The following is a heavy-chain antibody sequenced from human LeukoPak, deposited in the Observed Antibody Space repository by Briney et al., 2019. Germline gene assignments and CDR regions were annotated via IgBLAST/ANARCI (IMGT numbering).Heavy chain of an antibody. Sequence: SETLSLTGTVSGGSVRSYHWSWIRQSPGEGLEWIAYIHNSGGTRYNPSLQSRVTISVDTSKNQFSLKLRSVTAADTAVYYCVRDWEGFNFDIWGQGTMVTVSS. J-gene: IGHJ3*02. V-gene: IGHV4-59*02. CDR2: IHNSGGT. CDR3: VRDWEGFNFDI. D-gene: IGHD1-26*01. CDR1: GGSVRSYH.